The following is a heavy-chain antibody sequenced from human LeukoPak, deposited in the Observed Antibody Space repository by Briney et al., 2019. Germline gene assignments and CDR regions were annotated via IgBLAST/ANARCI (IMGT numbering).Heavy chain of an antibody. CDR1: GGSISSSSYS. Sequence: SETLSLTCTVSGGSISSSSYSWGRIRQPPGKGLEWIGSIYYSGSTYYNPSLKSRVTISVDTSKNQFSLKLSSVTAADTAVYYCARLLGAGYFDYWGQGTLVTVSS. J-gene: IGHJ4*02. V-gene: IGHV4-39*01. CDR2: IYYSGST. D-gene: IGHD1-26*01. CDR3: ARLLGAGYFDY.